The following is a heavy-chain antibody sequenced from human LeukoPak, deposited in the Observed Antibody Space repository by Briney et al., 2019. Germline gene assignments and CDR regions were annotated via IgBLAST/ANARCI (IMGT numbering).Heavy chain of an antibody. CDR2: INTNTGNP. CDR1: GYTFTSYA. J-gene: IGHJ6*02. Sequence: ASVKVSCKASGYTFTSYAMNWVRQAPGQGLEWMGWINTNTGNPTYAQGFTGRFVFSLDTSVSTAYLQISSLKAEDTAVYYCARSKESQYVYGMDVWGQGTTVTVSS. V-gene: IGHV7-4-1*02. D-gene: IGHD2/OR15-2a*01. CDR3: ARSKESQYVYGMDV.